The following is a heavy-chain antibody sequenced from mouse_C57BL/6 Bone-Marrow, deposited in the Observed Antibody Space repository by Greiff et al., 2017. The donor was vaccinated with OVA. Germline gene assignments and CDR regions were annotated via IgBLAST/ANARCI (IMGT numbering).Heavy chain of an antibody. D-gene: IGHD1-1*01. Sequence: EVKLMESGGGLVKPGGSLKLSCAASGFTFSDYGMHWVRQAPEKGLEWVAYISSGSSTIYYADTVKGRFTISRDNAKNTLFLQMTSLRSEDTAMYYGATHGSFLYWYVDVWGTGTTVTVSS. CDR1: GFTFSDYG. CDR3: ATHGSFLYWYVDV. J-gene: IGHJ1*03. V-gene: IGHV5-17*01. CDR2: ISSGSSTI.